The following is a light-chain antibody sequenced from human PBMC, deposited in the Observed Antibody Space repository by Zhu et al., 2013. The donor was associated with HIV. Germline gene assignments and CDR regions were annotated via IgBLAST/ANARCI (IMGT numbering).Light chain of an antibody. J-gene: IGKJ1*01. CDR1: QGITDY. CDR3: QQYHDWPPWT. Sequence: IQMTQSPSSLSASVGDRVTITCRASQGITDYLAWYQQKPGQVPRLLISGASTLQSGVPSRFSGSGSGTEFTLTISSLQSEDFAVYYCQQYHDWPPWTFGQGTKVEIK. V-gene: IGKV1-27*01. CDR2: GAS.